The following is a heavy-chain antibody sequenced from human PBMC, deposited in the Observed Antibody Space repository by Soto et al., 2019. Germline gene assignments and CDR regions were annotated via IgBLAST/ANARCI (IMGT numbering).Heavy chain of an antibody. Sequence: QITLKESGPTLVKPTQTLTLTCTFSGFSLSTSGVGVGWIRQPPGKALEWLALIYWDDDKRYSPSLKSRLTHTKDTSKNQVVLTMTNMDPVDTATYYCAHSRSSGWVAVGYFDYWGQGTLVTVSS. V-gene: IGHV2-5*02. CDR2: IYWDDDK. CDR3: AHSRSSGWVAVGYFDY. D-gene: IGHD6-19*01. J-gene: IGHJ4*02. CDR1: GFSLSTSGVG.